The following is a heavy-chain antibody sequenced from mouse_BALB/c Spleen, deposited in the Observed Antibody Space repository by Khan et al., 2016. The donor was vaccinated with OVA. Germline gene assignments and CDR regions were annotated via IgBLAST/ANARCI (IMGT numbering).Heavy chain of an antibody. D-gene: IGHD2-4*01. J-gene: IGHJ1*01. CDR2: IHYSVRT. V-gene: IGHV3-1*02. CDR1: GYSFTSGYS. Sequence: DVKLLSSGPYLVKPSQSLSLPCTFTGYSFTSGYSWHWIRQFPGNKLEWMGYIHYSVRTNSPPSLKSRFSLTRYTSKTQFFLQLNSVITEDTATYYCARDYVGNWYFEVGGAGTTVTVSA. CDR3: ARDYVGNWYFEV.